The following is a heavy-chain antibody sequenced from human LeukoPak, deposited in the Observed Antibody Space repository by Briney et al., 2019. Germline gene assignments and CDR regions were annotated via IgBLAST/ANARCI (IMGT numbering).Heavy chain of an antibody. Sequence: PGGSLRLSCAASGFTFSNYNMNWVRQAPGKAMEWVSSITSSGTYNFYADSVRGRFTISRDNAKNSLYLQMDSLGPEDTAVYYCARAHNWKYGTFDYWGQGTLVAVSS. CDR1: GFTFSNYN. J-gene: IGHJ4*02. CDR3: ARAHNWKYGTFDY. V-gene: IGHV3-21*01. CDR2: ITSSGTYN. D-gene: IGHD1-7*01.